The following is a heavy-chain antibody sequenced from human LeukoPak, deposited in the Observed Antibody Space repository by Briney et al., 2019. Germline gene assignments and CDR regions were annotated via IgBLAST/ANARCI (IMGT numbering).Heavy chain of an antibody. CDR2: IKQDGSEK. V-gene: IGHV3-7*03. Sequence: GGSLRLSCAASGFTFSSYWMSWVRQAPGKGLEWVANIKQDGSEKYYVDSVKDRFTISRDNAKNSLYLQMNSLRAEDTAVYYCAREEGYSYGQTGYFDYWGQGTLVTVSS. D-gene: IGHD5-18*01. J-gene: IGHJ4*02. CDR1: GFTFSSYW. CDR3: AREEGYSYGQTGYFDY.